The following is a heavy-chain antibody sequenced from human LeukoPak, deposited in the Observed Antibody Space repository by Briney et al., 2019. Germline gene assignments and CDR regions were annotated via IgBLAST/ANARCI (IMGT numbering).Heavy chain of an antibody. Sequence: GGSLRLSCAASGFTFSSYEMNWVRQAPGKGLEWVSSISSSSTYIYYADSVKGRFTISRDNAKNSLYLQMNSLRAEDTAVYYCVLYCSSTSCYDKDWGQGTLVTVSS. CDR1: GFTFSSYE. CDR3: VLYCSSTSCYDKD. J-gene: IGHJ4*02. D-gene: IGHD2-2*01. CDR2: ISSSSTYI. V-gene: IGHV3-21*01.